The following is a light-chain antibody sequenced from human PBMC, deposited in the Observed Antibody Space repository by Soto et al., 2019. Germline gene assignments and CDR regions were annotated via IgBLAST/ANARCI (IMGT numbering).Light chain of an antibody. Sequence: EIVLTQSPATLSLSPGERATLSCRASQSVSSRYLAWYQQKPGQAPRLLIYGASIRATGIPARFSGSGSGTEFALTISSLQSEDFAIYYCQQYHNWPPYTFGQGTKVDI. CDR3: QQYHNWPPYT. CDR2: GAS. J-gene: IGKJ2*01. CDR1: QSVSSRY. V-gene: IGKV3-15*01.